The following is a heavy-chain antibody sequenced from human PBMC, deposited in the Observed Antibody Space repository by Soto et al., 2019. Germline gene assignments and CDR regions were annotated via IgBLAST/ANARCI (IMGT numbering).Heavy chain of an antibody. CDR1: GYSFPNYW. CDR3: ARRRSGGAEDV. CDR2: IDPSDSYV. D-gene: IGHD2-15*01. Sequence: GESLKISFKGSGYSFPNYWICWVRQMPGKGLEWMGRIDPSDSYVNYSPSFQGHVTISSDKSISTAYLQWSSLQASDTAIYYCARRRSGGAEDVWGQGTTVTVSS. V-gene: IGHV5-10-1*01. J-gene: IGHJ6*02.